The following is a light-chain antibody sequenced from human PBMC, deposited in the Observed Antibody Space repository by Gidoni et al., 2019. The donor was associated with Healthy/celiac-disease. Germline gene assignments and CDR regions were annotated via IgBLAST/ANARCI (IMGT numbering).Light chain of an antibody. V-gene: IGKV1-39*01. J-gene: IGKJ2*01. CDR2: AAS. CDR3: QQSYSTPT. CDR1: QSISSY. Sequence: DIQMTQSPSSLSASVGDRVTITCRASQSISSYLNWYQQKPGKAPKLLIYAASSLQSGVPSRFSGSGSETDFTLNISSLQPEDFATYYCQQSYSTPTFGQGTKLEIK.